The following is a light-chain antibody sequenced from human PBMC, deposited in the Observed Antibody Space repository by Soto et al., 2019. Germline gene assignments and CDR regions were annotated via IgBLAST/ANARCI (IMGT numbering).Light chain of an antibody. CDR3: GAEHDSGNYFVV. CDR2: VGTGGIVG. V-gene: IGLV9-49*01. J-gene: IGLJ2*01. CDR1: SGYSNYR. Sequence: QSVLTQPPSASASLGASVTLTCTLSSGYSNYRVDWYQQRPGKGPRFVMRVGTGGIVGSKGDGIPDRFSVLGSGLNRYLTIKNIQDADEGDYHCGAEHDSGNYFVVFGGGTKLTVL.